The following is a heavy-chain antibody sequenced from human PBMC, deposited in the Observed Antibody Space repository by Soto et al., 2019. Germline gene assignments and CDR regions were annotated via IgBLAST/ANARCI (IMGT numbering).Heavy chain of an antibody. CDR3: AHRRLDGWYSDLDF. CDR2: IYWDDDK. V-gene: IGHV2-5*02. CDR1: GFSLSTSDVG. D-gene: IGHD6-19*01. J-gene: IGHJ4*02. Sequence: QVTLKESGPALVKPTQTLTLTCTVSGFSLSTSDVGVAWIRQPPGKALEWLAIIYWDDDKRYSPSLKSRLTITRDATKNQVVLTMANMDPVDTATYYCAHRRLDGWYSDLDFWGQGTLVTVSS.